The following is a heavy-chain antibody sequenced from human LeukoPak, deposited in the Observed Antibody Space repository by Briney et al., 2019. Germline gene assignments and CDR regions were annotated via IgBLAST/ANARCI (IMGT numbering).Heavy chain of an antibody. V-gene: IGHV3-23*01. CDR1: GFTFSSYG. Sequence: GGSLRLSCAASGFTFSSYGMSWVRQAPGKGLEWVSAISGSGGSTYYADSVKGRFTISRDNSKNTLYLQMNSLRAEDTAVYYCAAQGIAAAGTFDYWGQGTLVTVSS. D-gene: IGHD6-13*01. CDR2: ISGSGGST. CDR3: AAQGIAAAGTFDY. J-gene: IGHJ4*02.